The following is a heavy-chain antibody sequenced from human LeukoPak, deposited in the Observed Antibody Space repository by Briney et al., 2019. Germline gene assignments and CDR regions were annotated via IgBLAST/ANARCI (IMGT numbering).Heavy chain of an antibody. V-gene: IGHV1-2*02. D-gene: IGHD3-3*01. CDR2: INPNSGGT. Sequence: ASVKVSCKASGYTFTGYYMHWVRQAPGQGLEWMGWINPNSGGTNYAQKFQGRVTMTRDTSISTAYMELSRLRSDDTAVYYCARGHSLAYYDFWSGYYTSRYFDYWGQGTLVTVSS. J-gene: IGHJ4*02. CDR1: GYTFTGYY. CDR3: ARGHSLAYYDFWSGYYTSRYFDY.